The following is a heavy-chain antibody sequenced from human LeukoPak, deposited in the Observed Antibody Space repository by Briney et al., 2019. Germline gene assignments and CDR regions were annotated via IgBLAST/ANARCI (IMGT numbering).Heavy chain of an antibody. J-gene: IGHJ3*02. D-gene: IGHD1-26*01. CDR1: GFTFTTYW. CDR2: INSDGSIT. Sequence: GGSLRLSCAASGFTFTTYWMHWVRQAPGKGLVWVSHINSDGSITSYADSVKGRFTISRDNSKNTLYLQMNSLRAEDTAVYYCAKDKSGSYYAFDIWGQGTMVTVSS. V-gene: IGHV3-74*01. CDR3: AKDKSGSYYAFDI.